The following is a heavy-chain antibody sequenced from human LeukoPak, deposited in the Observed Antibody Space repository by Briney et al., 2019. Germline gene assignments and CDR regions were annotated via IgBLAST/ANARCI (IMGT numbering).Heavy chain of an antibody. CDR2: INQDGSEV. D-gene: IGHD6-13*01. CDR3: ARKGYSSSWYRGGFDP. Sequence: GGSLRLSCEASGFTFNNYWMTWVRQAPGRGPEWVANINQDGSEVSYVDSVKGRFTISRDNARNSLYLQMSSLRGEDTAVYYCARKGYSSSWYRGGFDPWGQGTLVTVSS. V-gene: IGHV3-7*01. CDR1: GFTFNNYW. J-gene: IGHJ5*02.